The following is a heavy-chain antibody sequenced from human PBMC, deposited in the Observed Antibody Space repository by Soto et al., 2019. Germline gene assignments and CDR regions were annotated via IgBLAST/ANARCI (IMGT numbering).Heavy chain of an antibody. CDR1: GFIFSDYW. V-gene: IGHV3-7*05. Sequence: EVQLVESGGGLVQPGGSLRLSCAASGFIFSDYWMSWVRQAPGKGLECVANIKTDGSEKYYVDPVKGRFTISRDNAMNSLYLQMNSLRAEDTAVYYCASSMGRGGNDYWGQGTLVAVSS. D-gene: IGHD3-10*01. J-gene: IGHJ4*02. CDR3: ASSMGRGGNDY. CDR2: IKTDGSEK.